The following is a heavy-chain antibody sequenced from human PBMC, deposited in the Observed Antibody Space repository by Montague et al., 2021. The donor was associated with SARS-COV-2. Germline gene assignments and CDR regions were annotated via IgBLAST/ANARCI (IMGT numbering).Heavy chain of an antibody. D-gene: IGHD3/OR15-3a*01. V-gene: IGHV3-9*01. CDR3: ATDITPGTDTNSGHTS. CDR2: ISYNSAGL. J-gene: IGHJ5*02. Sequence: SLRLSCAASGFRFGSYGMPWARQAPGKGLEWAPGISYNSAGLSYADSXKGRFTIFRDNAKKSLYLQMDSLRPEDAALYYCATDITPGTDTNSGHTSWGQGTPVTVSS. CDR1: GFRFGSYG.